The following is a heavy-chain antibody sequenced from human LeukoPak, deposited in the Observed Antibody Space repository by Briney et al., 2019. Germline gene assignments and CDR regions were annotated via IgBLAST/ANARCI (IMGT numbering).Heavy chain of an antibody. V-gene: IGHV3-11*01. Sequence: GRSLRLSCAVSGFTFSDYYMSWIRQAPGKGLEWVSYISSSDSTKYYADSVKGRFTISRDNAKNSYLQMNSLRAEDTAVYYCARDGHAYGRGSPHYWGQGTLVTVSS. D-gene: IGHD3-10*01. CDR3: ARDGHAYGRGSPHY. CDR1: GFTFSDYY. CDR2: ISSSDSTK. J-gene: IGHJ4*02.